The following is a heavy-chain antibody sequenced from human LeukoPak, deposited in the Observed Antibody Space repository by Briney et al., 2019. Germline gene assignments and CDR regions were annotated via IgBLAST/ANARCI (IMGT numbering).Heavy chain of an antibody. J-gene: IGHJ5*02. D-gene: IGHD6-13*01. CDR1: GFTFSDYS. V-gene: IGHV3-21*01. CDR3: ARGADRYSSITNCFDL. CDR2: ISTRGSYI. Sequence: GGSLRLSCIASGFTFSDYSFNWVRQAPGKGLEWVSCISTRGSYIYYADSMKGRFTISRDNARNSVYLQMNSLRVEDTAVHYCARGADRYSSITNCFDLWGEGTVVTVSS.